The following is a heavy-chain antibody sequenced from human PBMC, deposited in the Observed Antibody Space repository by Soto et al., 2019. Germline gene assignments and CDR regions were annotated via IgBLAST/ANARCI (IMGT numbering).Heavy chain of an antibody. D-gene: IGHD3-22*01. J-gene: IGHJ4*02. V-gene: IGHV1-69*01. CDR1: GGLFSSYA. CDR2: IIPVFDTV. Sequence: QEQLVQSGAEVKKSGSSVKVSCKDTGGLFSSYAVSWVRQAPGQGLEWMGGIIPVFDTVYYAQKFQGRVTITADESTNTAYMELSSLRSEDTAMNYWARGGSGYVWFNEFWGQGTLVTVSS. CDR3: ARGGSGYVWFNEF.